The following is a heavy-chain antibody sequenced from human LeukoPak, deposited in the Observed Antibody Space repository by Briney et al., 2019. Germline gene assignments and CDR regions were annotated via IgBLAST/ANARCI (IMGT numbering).Heavy chain of an antibody. J-gene: IGHJ3*02. CDR3: AKSGGGVADAFDI. V-gene: IGHV1-46*01. Sequence: GASVKVSCKASGYTFTSYYMHWVRQAPGQGPEWMGIINPSGGSTSYAQKFQGRVTMTRDTSTSTVYMELSSLRSEDTAVYYCAKSGGGVADAFDIWGQGTMVTVSS. CDR2: INPSGGST. D-gene: IGHD3-3*01. CDR1: GYTFTSYY.